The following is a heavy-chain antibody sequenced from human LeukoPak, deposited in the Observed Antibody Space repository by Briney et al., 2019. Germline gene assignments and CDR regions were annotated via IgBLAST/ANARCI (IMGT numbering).Heavy chain of an antibody. CDR2: ISGSGSAT. CDR3: AKARLMTVTTEYFFDS. CDR1: GFTFSKCA. D-gene: IGHD4-17*01. J-gene: IGHJ4*02. Sequence: QPGGSLRLSCAASGFTFSKCAMTWVRQAPGKGLEWVAGISGSGSATLYADSVKGRFTISRDSSKNAVYLQMSSLRAEDTAVYYCAKARLMTVTTEYFFDSWGQGALVTVSS. V-gene: IGHV3-23*01.